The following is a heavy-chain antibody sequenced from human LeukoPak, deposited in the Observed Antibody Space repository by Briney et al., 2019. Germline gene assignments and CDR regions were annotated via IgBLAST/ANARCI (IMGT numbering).Heavy chain of an antibody. CDR3: ARVDPSPYYDFLLGFDP. CDR1: GFTFSSYW. D-gene: IGHD3-3*01. V-gene: IGHV3-74*01. CDR2: INSDGSST. Sequence: GGSLRLSCAASGFTFSSYWMHWVRQAPGKGLVWVSRINSDGSSTSYADSVKGRFTISRDNAKNTLNLQMNSLRAGETAVDYCARVDPSPYYDFLLGFDPWGQGTLVTVSS. J-gene: IGHJ5*02.